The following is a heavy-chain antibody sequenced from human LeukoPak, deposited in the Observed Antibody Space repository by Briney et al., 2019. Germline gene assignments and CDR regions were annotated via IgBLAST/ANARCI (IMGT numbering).Heavy chain of an antibody. CDR1: GFTFSSYW. Sequence: GGSLRLSCAASGFTFSSYWMSWVRQAPGKGLEWVANIKQDGSEKYYVDSVKGRFTISRDNAKNSLYLQMNSLRAEDTAVYYCARGLICGGSCYSVVNGGYYYGMDAWGQGTTVTVSS. D-gene: IGHD2-15*01. J-gene: IGHJ6*02. CDR2: IKQDGSEK. V-gene: IGHV3-7*01. CDR3: ARGLICGGSCYSVVNGGYYYGMDA.